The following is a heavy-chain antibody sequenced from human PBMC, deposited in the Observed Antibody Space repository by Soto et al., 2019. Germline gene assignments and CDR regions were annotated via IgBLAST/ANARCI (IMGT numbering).Heavy chain of an antibody. D-gene: IGHD6-13*01. J-gene: IGHJ4*02. CDR1: CDSIVSYY. V-gene: IGHV4-59*01. CDR3: AIANASSSWYEVSNY. Sequence: SGPLSLTCSVSCDSIVSYYWRWMLQPPGKGLEWIGYIYYSGSTNYNPSLKSRVTISVDTSKNQFSLKLSSVTAAETAVYYCAIANASSSWYEVSNYWGQGTLVTVS. CDR2: IYYSGST.